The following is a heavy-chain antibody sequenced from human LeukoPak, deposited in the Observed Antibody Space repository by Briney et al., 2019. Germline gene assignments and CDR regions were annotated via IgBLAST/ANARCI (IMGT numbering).Heavy chain of an antibody. CDR2: IYYSGST. CDR3: ARRGTWYEFDY. J-gene: IGHJ4*02. Sequence: PSETLSLTCTVSGGSISGYYWSWIRQPPGKGLEWIGYIYYSGSTNYNPSLKSRVTISVDTSKNQFSLKLSSVTAADTAVYYCARRGTWYEFDYWGQGTLVTVSS. D-gene: IGHD1-14*01. V-gene: IGHV4-59*01. CDR1: GGSISGYY.